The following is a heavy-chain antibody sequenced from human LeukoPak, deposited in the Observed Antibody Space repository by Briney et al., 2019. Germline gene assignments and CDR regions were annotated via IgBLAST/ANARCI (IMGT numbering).Heavy chain of an antibody. CDR3: ARTNYDSSGYYNYYLDY. J-gene: IGHJ4*02. V-gene: IGHV4-31*03. D-gene: IGHD3-22*01. Sequence: SETLSLTCTVSGGSISSGGYYWSWIGQHPGKGLEWIGYIYYSGSTYYNPSLKRRVIISVDTSKNQFSLKLSSMTAADTAVYYCARTNYDSSGYYNYYLDYWGQGTLVTVSS. CDR1: GGSISSGGYY. CDR2: IYYSGST.